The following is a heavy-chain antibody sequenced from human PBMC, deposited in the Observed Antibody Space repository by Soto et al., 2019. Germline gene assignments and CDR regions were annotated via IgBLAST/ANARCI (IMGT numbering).Heavy chain of an antibody. CDR3: ARGRGVLAARFSPFDY. V-gene: IGHV4-34*01. J-gene: IGHJ4*02. CDR2: INHSGST. D-gene: IGHD6-6*01. CDR1: GGSFSGYY. Sequence: PSETLCLTCAVYGGSFSGYYWSWIRQPPGKGLEWIGEINHSGSTNYTPSLKSRVTISVDTSKNQFSLKLSSVTAADTAVYYCARGRGVLAARFSPFDYWGQGTLVTGSS.